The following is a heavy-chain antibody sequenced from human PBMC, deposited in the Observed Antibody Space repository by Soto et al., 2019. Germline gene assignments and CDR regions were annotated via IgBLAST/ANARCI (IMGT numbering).Heavy chain of an antibody. J-gene: IGHJ6*02. Sequence: GGSLRLSCAASGFTFSSYAMSWVRQAPGKGLEWVSAISGSGGSTYYADSVKGRFTISRDNSKNTLYLQMNSLRAEDTAVYYCAKDPLWFGELLRIDGMDVWGQGTTVTVSS. CDR2: ISGSGGST. CDR3: AKDPLWFGELLRIDGMDV. D-gene: IGHD3-10*01. V-gene: IGHV3-23*01. CDR1: GFTFSSYA.